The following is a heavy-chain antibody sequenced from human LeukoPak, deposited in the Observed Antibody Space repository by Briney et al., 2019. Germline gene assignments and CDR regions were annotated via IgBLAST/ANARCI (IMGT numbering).Heavy chain of an antibody. CDR2: ISSSGSTI. Sequence: WGSLRLSCADSGFTVSSYEMNIVSKAPGKGLEWVSYISSSGSTIYYADSGKGRFTISRDNAKNSLYLQMNSLRAEDTAVYYCAELGITMIGGVWGKGTTVTISS. CDR3: AELGITMIGGV. V-gene: IGHV3-48*03. D-gene: IGHD3-10*02. CDR1: GFTVSSYE. J-gene: IGHJ6*04.